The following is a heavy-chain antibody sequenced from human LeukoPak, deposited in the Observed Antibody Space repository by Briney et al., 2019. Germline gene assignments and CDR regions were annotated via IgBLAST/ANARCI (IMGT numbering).Heavy chain of an antibody. CDR3: ARDRAGYYDFWSGYSQGYYFDY. CDR1: GFTFSSYS. J-gene: IGHJ4*02. D-gene: IGHD3-3*01. Sequence: GGSLRLSCAASGFTFSSYSMNWVRQAPGKGLERVSSISSSSSYIYYADSVKGRFTISRDNAKNSLYLQMNSLRAEDTAVYYCARDRAGYYDFWSGYSQGYYFDYWGQGTLVSVSS. CDR2: ISSSSSYI. V-gene: IGHV3-21*01.